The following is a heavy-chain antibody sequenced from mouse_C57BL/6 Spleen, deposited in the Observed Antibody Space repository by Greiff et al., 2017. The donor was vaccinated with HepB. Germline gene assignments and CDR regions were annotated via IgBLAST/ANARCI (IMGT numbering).Heavy chain of an antibody. D-gene: IGHD1-1*01. J-gene: IGHJ2*01. V-gene: IGHV1-82*01. CDR2: IYPGDGDT. Sequence: QVQLQQSGPELVKPGASVKISCKASGYAFSSSWMNWVKQRPGKGLEWIGRIYPGDGDTNYNGKFKGKATLTADKSSSTAYMQLSSLTSEDSAVYFCARGHYYGSSHFDYWGQGTTLTVSS. CDR3: ARGHYYGSSHFDY. CDR1: GYAFSSSW.